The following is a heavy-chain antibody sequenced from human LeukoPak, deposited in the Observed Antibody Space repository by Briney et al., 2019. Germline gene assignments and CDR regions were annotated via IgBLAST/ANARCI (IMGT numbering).Heavy chain of an antibody. CDR1: GYSFSNYW. D-gene: IGHD2-21*02. J-gene: IGHJ4*02. CDR2: FYPGDSDT. V-gene: IGHV5-51*01. CDR3: XXXXXTAITNQYYFHS. Sequence: GESLKISCEGSGYSFSNYWIGWVRQVPGKGLEWMGVFYPGDSDTRYSPSFQGQVTISADKSISTAYLQWSNLEASDTAIYYXXXXXXTAITNQYYFHSWGQGTLVTVSS.